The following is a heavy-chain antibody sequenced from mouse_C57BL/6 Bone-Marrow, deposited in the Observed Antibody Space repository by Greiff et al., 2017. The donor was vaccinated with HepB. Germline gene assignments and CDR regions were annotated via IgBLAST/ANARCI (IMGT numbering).Heavy chain of an antibody. Sequence: DVMLVESGGGLVQPGGSLKLSCAASGFTFSDYYMYWVRQTPEKRLEWVAYISSGGGSTYYPDTVKGRFTISRDNAKNTLYLQMSRLKSEDTAMYYCARQVTTVVAPLGFDVWGTGTTVTVSS. CDR1: GFTFSDYY. J-gene: IGHJ1*03. CDR2: ISSGGGST. V-gene: IGHV5-12*01. CDR3: ARQVTTVVAPLGFDV. D-gene: IGHD1-1*01.